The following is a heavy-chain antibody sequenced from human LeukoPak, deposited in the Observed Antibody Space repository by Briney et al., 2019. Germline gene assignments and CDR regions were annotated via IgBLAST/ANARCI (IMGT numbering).Heavy chain of an antibody. Sequence: PGGSLRLSCVGSGFTFTTYAMSWVRQAPGKGLGWDSTISGDAYSTYYADSVKGRFTISRDNSKNTLYLQMNSLRAEDTAVYYCAKDPRKDSGSYPDYFQHWGQGTLVTVSS. CDR2: ISGDAYST. CDR3: AKDPRKDSGSYPDYFQH. J-gene: IGHJ1*01. CDR1: GFTFTTYA. D-gene: IGHD3-10*01. V-gene: IGHV3-23*01.